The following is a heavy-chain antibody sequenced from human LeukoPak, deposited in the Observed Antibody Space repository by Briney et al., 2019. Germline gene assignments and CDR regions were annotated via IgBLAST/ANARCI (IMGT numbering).Heavy chain of an antibody. V-gene: IGHV3-23*01. CDR1: GITFSSYV. J-gene: IGHJ5*02. D-gene: IGHD3-9*01. Sequence: GGSLRLSCAASGITFSSYVMSWVRQAPGKGLEWVSSISGSGGNTFYADSVKGRFSISRDNSKSTLYLQMNSLRAEDTAVYYCSRQDYDILTAYAAWGQGTLVTVSS. CDR2: ISGSGGNT. CDR3: SRQDYDILTAYAA.